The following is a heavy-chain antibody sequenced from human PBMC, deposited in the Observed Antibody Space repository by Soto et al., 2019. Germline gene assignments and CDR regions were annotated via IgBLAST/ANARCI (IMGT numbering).Heavy chain of an antibody. CDR3: ARDLSDTVTRDASYYGMDV. CDR2: INPSGGST. J-gene: IGHJ6*02. CDR1: GYTFTSYY. Sequence: QVQLVQSGAEVKKPGASVKVSCKASGYTFTSYYMHWVRQAPGQGLEWMGIINPSGGSTSYAQKFQGRVTMTRDTSTSTVYMELSSLRSEDTAVYYCARDLSDTVTRDASYYGMDVWGQGTTVTVSS. D-gene: IGHD4-17*01. V-gene: IGHV1-46*01.